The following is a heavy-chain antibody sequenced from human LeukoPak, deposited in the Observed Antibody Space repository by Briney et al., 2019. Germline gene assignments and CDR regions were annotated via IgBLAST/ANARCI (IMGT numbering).Heavy chain of an antibody. D-gene: IGHD6-13*01. CDR1: GYTFTSYG. Sequence: AAVKVSCKGSGYTFTSYGISGVRQARGQGLEGMGGISAYNGKTNYAQKLQGRVTMTTDTSPSTDYMELRSLRSDDTAVYYCARDVIAANYWGQGTLVTVSS. V-gene: IGHV1-18*01. J-gene: IGHJ4*02. CDR2: ISAYNGKT. CDR3: ARDVIAANY.